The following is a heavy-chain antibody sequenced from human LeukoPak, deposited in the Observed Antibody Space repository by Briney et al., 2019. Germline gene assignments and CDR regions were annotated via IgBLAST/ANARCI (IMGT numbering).Heavy chain of an antibody. CDR2: MNPNSGNT. V-gene: IGHV1-8*01. CDR3: ARWVRRRSGESWGGKHWVNP. CDR1: GYTFTSYD. J-gene: IGHJ5*02. Sequence: ASVKVSCKASGYTFTSYDINWVRQATGQGLEWMGWMNPNSGNTGYAQKFQGRVTMTRNTSISTAYMELSRLRSEDTAVDYCARWVRRRSGESWGGKHWVNPWGQGTLVTVSS. D-gene: IGHD3-16*01.